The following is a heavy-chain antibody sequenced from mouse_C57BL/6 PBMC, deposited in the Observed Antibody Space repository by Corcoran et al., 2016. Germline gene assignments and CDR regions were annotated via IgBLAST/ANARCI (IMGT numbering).Heavy chain of an antibody. D-gene: IGHD2-3*01. V-gene: IGHV3-6*01. CDR1: GYSITSGYY. J-gene: IGHJ3*01. CDR3: ARELYDGYYVGFAY. CDR2: ISYDGSN. Sequence: DVQLQESGPGLMKPSQSLSLTCSVTGYSITSGYYWNWIRQFPGNKLEWMGYISYDGSNNYNPSLKNRISITRDTSKNQFFLKLNSVTTEDTATKYCARELYDGYYVGFAYWGQGTLVTVSA.